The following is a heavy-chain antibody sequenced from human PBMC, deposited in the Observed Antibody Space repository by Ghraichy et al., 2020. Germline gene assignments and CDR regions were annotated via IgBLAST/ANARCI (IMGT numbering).Heavy chain of an antibody. D-gene: IGHD3-22*01. Sequence: GGSLRLSCAATGFTFNIYAMSWVRQAPGKGLEWVSAISGSGGSTYYADSVKGRFTISRDNSKNTLYLQMNSLRAEDTAVYYCAKEEAEGGDYYDGSGYYYVGGGFDIWGQGTMVTVSS. CDR1: GFTFNIYA. CDR2: ISGSGGST. V-gene: IGHV3-23*01. J-gene: IGHJ3*02. CDR3: AKEEAEGGDYYDGSGYYYVGGGFDI.